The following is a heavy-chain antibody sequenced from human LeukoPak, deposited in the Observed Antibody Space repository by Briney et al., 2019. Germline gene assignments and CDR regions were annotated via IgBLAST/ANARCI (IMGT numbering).Heavy chain of an antibody. CDR1: GFTFSSYA. D-gene: IGHD1-1*01. CDR2: ISGDESST. Sequence: GGSLRLYCAASGFTFSSYAMSWVRQAPGKGLVWVSRISGDESSTSYADSVKGRFTISRDNAKNTLFLQMNSLRAEDTAVYYCASRSINWYRGNNWFDPWGQGTLVTVSS. V-gene: IGHV3-74*01. J-gene: IGHJ5*02. CDR3: ASRSINWYRGNNWFDP.